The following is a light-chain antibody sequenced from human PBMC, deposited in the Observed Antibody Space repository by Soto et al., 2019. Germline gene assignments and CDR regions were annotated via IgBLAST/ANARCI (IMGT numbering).Light chain of an antibody. CDR1: SGHSSYI. V-gene: IGLV4-60*02. Sequence: QLVLTQSSSASASLGSSVKLTCTLSSGHSSYIIAWHQQQPGKAPRHLMNLERSGTYNKGSGIPDRFSGSSSGADRYLTISNLQFEDEADYYCETWDSNTLVFGGGTKVTVL. CDR3: ETWDSNTLV. CDR2: LERSGTY. J-gene: IGLJ3*02.